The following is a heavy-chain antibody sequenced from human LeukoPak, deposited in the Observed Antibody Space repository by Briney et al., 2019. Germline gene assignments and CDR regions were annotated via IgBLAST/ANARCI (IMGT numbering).Heavy chain of an antibody. J-gene: IGHJ4*02. Sequence: PGGSLRLSCAASGFTFDDYAMHWVRQAPGKGLEWVSGISWNSGSIGYADSVKGRFTISRDNAKNSLYLQMNSLRAEDTAVYYCAREVRGAAARPIDYWGQGTLVTVSS. V-gene: IGHV3-9*01. CDR2: ISWNSGSI. CDR3: AREVRGAAARPIDY. D-gene: IGHD6-6*01. CDR1: GFTFDDYA.